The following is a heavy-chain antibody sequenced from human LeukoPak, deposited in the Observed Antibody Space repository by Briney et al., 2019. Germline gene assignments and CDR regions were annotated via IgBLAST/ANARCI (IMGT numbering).Heavy chain of an antibody. D-gene: IGHD5-18*01. CDR3: ASQSGYSYGYVPFDY. J-gene: IGHJ4*02. Sequence: GASVKVSCKASGYTFTGYYMHWVRQAPGQGLEWMGWINPNSGGTNYVQKVQGRVNMTRDTSISTAYMELSRLRSDDTAVYYCASQSGYSYGYVPFDYWGQGTLVTVSS. CDR1: GYTFTGYY. V-gene: IGHV1-2*02. CDR2: INPNSGGT.